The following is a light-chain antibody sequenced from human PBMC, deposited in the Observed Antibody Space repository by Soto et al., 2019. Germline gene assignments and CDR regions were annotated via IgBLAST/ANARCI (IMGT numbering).Light chain of an antibody. Sequence: VLTKSLATLSSFPGDRVTLSCRASQAVNTRLAWYQHKPGQAPRLLIYLASNRAAGVPARFSGSGSGTDFTLTISDVEPEDFAVYYCHQRQSWPRTFGQGTKVDTK. CDR3: HQRQSWPRT. CDR2: LAS. V-gene: IGKV3-11*01. J-gene: IGKJ1*01. CDR1: QAVNTR.